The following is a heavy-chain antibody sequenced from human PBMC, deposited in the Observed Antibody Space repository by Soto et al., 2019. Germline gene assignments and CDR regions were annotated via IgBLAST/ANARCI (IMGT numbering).Heavy chain of an antibody. Sequence: QVQLQESGPGLVKPSETLSLSCTVSGASVSSGAYYWSWLRQPPGKGLEWIASIHPSGSTYYNPSFRSRVTISVDTSKSQCSLKVNSVTAADTAVYYCARGPDYSKSGYWGQGALVTVSS. D-gene: IGHD4-4*01. J-gene: IGHJ4*02. CDR2: IHPSGST. CDR3: ARGPDYSKSGY. CDR1: GASVSSGAYY. V-gene: IGHV4-61*08.